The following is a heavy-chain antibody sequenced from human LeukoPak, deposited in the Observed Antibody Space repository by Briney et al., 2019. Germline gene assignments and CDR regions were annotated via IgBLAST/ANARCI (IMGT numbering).Heavy chain of an antibody. D-gene: IGHD3-10*01. CDR2: INPNSGGT. J-gene: IGHJ4*02. CDR1: GYTFTGYY. Sequence: GASVKVSCKASGYTFTGYYMHWVRQAPGQGLGWMGWINPNSGGTNYAQKFQGRVTMTGDTSISTAYMELSRLRSDDTAVYYCARAVTMVRGVSVGYWGQGTLVTVSS. V-gene: IGHV1-2*02. CDR3: ARAVTMVRGVSVGY.